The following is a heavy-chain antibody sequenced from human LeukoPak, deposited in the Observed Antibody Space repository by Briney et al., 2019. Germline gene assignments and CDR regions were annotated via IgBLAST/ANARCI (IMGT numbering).Heavy chain of an antibody. V-gene: IGHV3-30*18. Sequence: GGSLRLSCAASGFTFSSYGMHWVRQAPGKGLEWVAVISYDGSNKYYADSVKGRFTISRDNSKNTLYLQMNSLRAEDTAVYYCAKDRGSYFDYWGQGTLVTVSS. D-gene: IGHD1-26*01. J-gene: IGHJ4*02. CDR1: GFTFSSYG. CDR2: ISYDGSNK. CDR3: AKDRGSYFDY.